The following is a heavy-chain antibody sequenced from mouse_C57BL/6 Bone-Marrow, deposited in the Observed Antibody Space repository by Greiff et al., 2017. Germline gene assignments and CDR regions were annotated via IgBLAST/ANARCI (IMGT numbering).Heavy chain of an antibody. V-gene: IGHV5-6*02. Sequence: EVMLVESGGDLVKPGGSLKLSCAASGFTFSSYGMSWVRQTPDKRLEWVATISSGGSYTYYPDSVKGQFTISRDNAKNTLYLQMSSLKSEDTAMYYCARPYYAIDYWGQGTSVTVSS. J-gene: IGHJ4*01. CDR1: GFTFSSYG. CDR3: ARPYYAIDY. CDR2: ISSGGSYT.